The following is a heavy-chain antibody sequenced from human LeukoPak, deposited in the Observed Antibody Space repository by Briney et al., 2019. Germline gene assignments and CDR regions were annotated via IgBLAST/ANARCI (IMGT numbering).Heavy chain of an antibody. CDR2: IYPGDSDT. D-gene: IGHD6-13*01. J-gene: IGHJ5*02. CDR1: GYSFTSYW. CDR3: ARRIAAAGNSGRFDP. V-gene: IGHV5-51*01. Sequence: GESLKISCKGSGYSFTSYWIVWVRQMPGKGLEWMGIIYPGDSDTRYSPSFQGQVTISADKSISTAYLQWSSLKASDTAMYYCARRIAAAGNSGRFDPWGQGTLVTVSS.